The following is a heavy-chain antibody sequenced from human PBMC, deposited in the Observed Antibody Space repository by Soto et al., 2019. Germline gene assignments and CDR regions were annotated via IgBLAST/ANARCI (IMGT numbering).Heavy chain of an antibody. CDR2: IIPILGIA. CDR3: ARGSDSSGWKTDY. D-gene: IGHD6-19*01. V-gene: IGHV1-69*02. J-gene: IGHJ4*02. CDR1: GGTFSSYT. Sequence: ASVKVSCKASGGTFSSYTISWVRQAPGQGLEWMGRIIPILGIANYAQKFQGRVTITADKSTSTAYMELSSLRSEDTAVYYCARGSDSSGWKTDYWGQGTLVTVSS.